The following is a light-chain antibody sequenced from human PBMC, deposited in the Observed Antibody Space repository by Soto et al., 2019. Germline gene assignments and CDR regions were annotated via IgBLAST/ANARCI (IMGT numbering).Light chain of an antibody. CDR2: EVS. CDR3: SSYTSTTTLYV. J-gene: IGLJ1*01. CDR1: NSDVGGYNY. V-gene: IGLV2-14*01. Sequence: QSALTQPASVSGSPGQSITISCTGTNSDVGGYNYVSWYQQHPGKAPKLMIYEVSNRPSGVSRRFSGSKSGNTASLTISGLQAEDEADYYCSSYTSTTTLYVFGTGTKVTVL.